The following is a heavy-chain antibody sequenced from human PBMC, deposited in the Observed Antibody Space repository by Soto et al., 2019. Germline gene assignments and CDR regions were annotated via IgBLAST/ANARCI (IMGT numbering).Heavy chain of an antibody. CDR2: VNSDGSST. Sequence: WGSLRLXCAASGFTFSNYWMHWVRQAPGKGLVWVSRVNSDGSSTSYADSVKGRFAISRDNAKNTLYLQLNSLRAEDTAVYYCAKGGVRLLPYYCYGMYVWGPGPRVTVS. V-gene: IGHV3-74*01. J-gene: IGHJ6*02. CDR3: AKGGVRLLPYYCYGMYV. D-gene: IGHD2-8*02. CDR1: GFTFSNYW.